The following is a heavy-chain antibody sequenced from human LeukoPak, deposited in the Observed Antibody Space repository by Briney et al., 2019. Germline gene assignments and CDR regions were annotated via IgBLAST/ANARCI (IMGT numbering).Heavy chain of an antibody. CDR3: ASSGNYYYMDV. V-gene: IGHV3-64*01. D-gene: IGHD1-26*01. J-gene: IGHJ6*03. CDR1: GFTFSSYW. Sequence: GGSLRLSCAASGFTFSSYWMSWVRQAPGKGLEYVSAISSNGGSTYYANSVKGRFTISRDNSKNTLYLQMGSLRAEDMAVYYCASSGNYYYMDVWGKGTTVTVSS. CDR2: ISSNGGST.